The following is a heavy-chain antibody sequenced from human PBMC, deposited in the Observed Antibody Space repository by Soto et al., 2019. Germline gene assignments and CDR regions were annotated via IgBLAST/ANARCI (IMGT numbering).Heavy chain of an antibody. CDR3: AKDTLYYGDYSDAFDI. V-gene: IGHV3-9*01. Sequence: EVQLVESGGGLVQPGRSLRLSCAASGFTFDDYAMHWVRQAPGKGLEWVSGISWNSGSIGYADSVKGRFTISRDNAKNSLYLQMNSLRAEDTALYYCAKDTLYYGDYSDAFDIWGQGTMVTVSS. CDR1: GFTFDDYA. D-gene: IGHD4-17*01. J-gene: IGHJ3*02. CDR2: ISWNSGSI.